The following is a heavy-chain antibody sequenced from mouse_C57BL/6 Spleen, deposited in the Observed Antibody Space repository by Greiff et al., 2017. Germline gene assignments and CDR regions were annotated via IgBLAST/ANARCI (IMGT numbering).Heavy chain of an antibody. V-gene: IGHV1-80*01. CDR1: GYAFSSYW. CDR2: IYPGDGDT. CDR3: ARWGLLYAMDY. J-gene: IGHJ4*01. Sequence: VQLQQSGAELVKPGASVKISCKASGYAFSSYWMNWVKQRPGKGLEWIGQIYPGDGDTNYNGKFKGKATLTADTSSIPAYMQLSSLTSEDSAVYFCARWGLLYAMDYWGQGTSVTVAS. D-gene: IGHD3-3*01.